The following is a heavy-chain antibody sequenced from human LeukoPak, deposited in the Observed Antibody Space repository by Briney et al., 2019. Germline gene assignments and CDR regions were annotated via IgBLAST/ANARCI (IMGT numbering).Heavy chain of an antibody. CDR2: IIPIFGTA. V-gene: IGHV1-69*13. D-gene: IGHD3-10*01. Sequence: SVKVSCKASGGTFSSYAISWVRQAPGQGPEWMGGIIPIFGTANYAQKFQGRVTITADESTSTAYMELSSLRSEDTAVYYCARGHGSGSYYNVPDYWGQGTLVTVSS. J-gene: IGHJ4*02. CDR1: GGTFSSYA. CDR3: ARGHGSGSYYNVPDY.